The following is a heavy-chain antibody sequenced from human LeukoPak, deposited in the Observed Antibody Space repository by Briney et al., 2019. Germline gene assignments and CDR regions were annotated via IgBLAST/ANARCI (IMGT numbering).Heavy chain of an antibody. CDR2: IIPILGIA. V-gene: IGHV1-69*04. Sequence: GASVKVSCKASGGTFSSYAISWVRQAPGQGLEWMGRIIPILGIANYAQKFQGRVTITADKSTSTAYMELSSLRSEDTAVYYCARDYGVTMIPGAFDIWGQGTMVTVSS. D-gene: IGHD3-22*01. CDR1: GGTFSSYA. J-gene: IGHJ3*02. CDR3: ARDYGVTMIPGAFDI.